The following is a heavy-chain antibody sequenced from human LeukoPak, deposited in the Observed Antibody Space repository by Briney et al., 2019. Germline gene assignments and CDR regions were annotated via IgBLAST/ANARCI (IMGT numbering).Heavy chain of an antibody. J-gene: IGHJ4*02. V-gene: IGHV3-48*01. Sequence: GGSLRLSCAASGFPLSSYSINWVRQAPGKGLEWVSYISSSGSAIYYVDSVKGRFTVSRDNAKNSLFMQMISPRAEDTAVYYCVRVKGSYFDYWGQGALVTVSS. CDR2: ISSSGSAI. D-gene: IGHD2-15*01. CDR3: VRVKGSYFDY. CDR1: GFPLSSYS.